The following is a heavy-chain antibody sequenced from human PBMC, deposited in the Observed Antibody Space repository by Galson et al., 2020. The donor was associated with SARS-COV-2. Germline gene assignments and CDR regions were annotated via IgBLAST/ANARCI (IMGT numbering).Heavy chain of an antibody. Sequence: SGPTLVKPTQTLTLTCTFSGFSLSTSGMCVSWILQPPGKALEWLARIDWDDHKYYSTSLKTRLTISKDTSKNQVVLTVTDMDSVDTATYYGARRVGGYSGGWSLDYWGQGTLVTVSS. D-gene: IGHD6-19*01. V-gene: IGHV2-70*11. CDR2: IDWDDHK. J-gene: IGHJ4*02. CDR1: GFSLSTSGMC. CDR3: ARRVGGYSGGWSLDY.